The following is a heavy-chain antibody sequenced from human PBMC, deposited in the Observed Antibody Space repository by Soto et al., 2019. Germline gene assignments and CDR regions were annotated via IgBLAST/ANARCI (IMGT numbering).Heavy chain of an antibody. CDR1: GFTFSSYA. CDR3: ARAVANDFWSGYYYYYYGMDV. D-gene: IGHD3-3*01. CDR2: ISYDGSNK. Sequence: QVQLVESGGGVVQPGRSLRLSCAASGFTFSSYAMHWVRQAPGKGLEWVAVISYDGSNKYYADSVKGRFTISRDNSKNTLYLQMNSLRAEDTAVYYCARAVANDFWSGYYYYYYGMDVW. J-gene: IGHJ6*01. V-gene: IGHV3-30-3*01.